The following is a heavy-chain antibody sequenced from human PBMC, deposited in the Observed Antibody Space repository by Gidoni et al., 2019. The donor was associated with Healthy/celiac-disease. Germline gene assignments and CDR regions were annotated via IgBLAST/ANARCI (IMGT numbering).Heavy chain of an antibody. J-gene: IGHJ4*02. D-gene: IGHD2-8*02. CDR2: ISAYNGNT. Sequence: QVQLLQSGAEVKKPGPSVKVSCKASGYTFTSNGISWVRQAPGQGLEWMGWISAYNGNTNYAQKLQGRVTMTTDTSTSTAYMELRSLRSDDTAVYYCARDGVYCTGGVCYYYFDYWGQGTLVTVSS. V-gene: IGHV1-18*01. CDR1: GYTFTSNG. CDR3: ARDGVYCTGGVCYYYFDY.